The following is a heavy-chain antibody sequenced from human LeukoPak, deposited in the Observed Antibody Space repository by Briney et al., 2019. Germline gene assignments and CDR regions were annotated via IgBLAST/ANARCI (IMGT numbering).Heavy chain of an antibody. CDR3: ARGLAHSGSYRGDYFDY. D-gene: IGHD1-26*01. J-gene: IGHJ4*02. V-gene: IGHV4-34*01. CDR1: GGSFSGYY. Sequence: SEILSLTCAVYGGSFSGYYWSWIRQPPGKGLEWIGEINHSGSTNYNPSLKSRVTISVDTSKNQFSLKLSSVTAADTAVYYCARGLAHSGSYRGDYFDYWGQGTLVTVPS. CDR2: INHSGST.